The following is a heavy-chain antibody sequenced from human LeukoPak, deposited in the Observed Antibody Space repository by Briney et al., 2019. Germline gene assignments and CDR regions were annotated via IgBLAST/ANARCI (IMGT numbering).Heavy chain of an antibody. CDR2: IHYSGST. V-gene: IGHV4-59*11. CDR3: ARTGRVSGSHYFDY. Sequence: SETLSLTCTVSGDSTSSHYWTWIRQSPGKGLEWLGFIHYSGSTDYNPSLRSRVTISVDTSKNQFSLKLSSVTAADTAVYYCARTGRVSGSHYFDYWGQGTLVTVSS. D-gene: IGHD6-6*01. CDR1: GDSTSSHY. J-gene: IGHJ4*02.